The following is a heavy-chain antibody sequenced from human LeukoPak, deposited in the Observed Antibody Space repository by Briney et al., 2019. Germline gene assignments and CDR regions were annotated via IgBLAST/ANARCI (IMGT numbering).Heavy chain of an antibody. CDR3: ATDKSYYDSRTHQGFDY. Sequence: GGSLRLSCVASGFSFNLYAMHWVRQAPGRGLEWLALTSYDGGNKDYGDSVKGRLTISRDNSRNTLYLEMNGLRSEDTALYYCATDKSYYDSRTHQGFDYWGQGTLVTVSS. CDR1: GFSFNLYA. V-gene: IGHV3-30*01. J-gene: IGHJ4*02. D-gene: IGHD3-10*01. CDR2: TSYDGGNK.